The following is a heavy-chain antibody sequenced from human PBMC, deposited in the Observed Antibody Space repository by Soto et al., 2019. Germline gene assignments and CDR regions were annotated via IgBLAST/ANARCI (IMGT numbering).Heavy chain of an antibody. V-gene: IGHV1-8*01. CDR2: MNPNSGNT. CDR1: GYTFTSYD. Sequence: QVQLVQSGAEVKKPGASVKVSCKASGYTFTSYDINWVRQATGQGLEWMGWMNPNSGNTGYAQKFQGRVTMTSNTAKSTAYMELGSLSSEDTGVYYCARTLYGDNVDYWGQGTLVTVSS. J-gene: IGHJ4*02. CDR3: ARTLYGDNVDY. D-gene: IGHD4-17*01.